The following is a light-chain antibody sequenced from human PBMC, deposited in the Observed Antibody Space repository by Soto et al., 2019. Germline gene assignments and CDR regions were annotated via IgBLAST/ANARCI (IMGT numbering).Light chain of an antibody. J-gene: IGKJ1*01. CDR1: QTISSW. Sequence: DIQMTQSPSTLSGSVGDRVTITCLASQTISSWLAWYQQKPGKAPKLLIYKASTLKSGVPSRFSGSGSGTEFTLTISSLQPDDFATYYCQHYNSYPEEFGQGTKVDIK. CDR2: KAS. V-gene: IGKV1-5*03. CDR3: QHYNSYPEE.